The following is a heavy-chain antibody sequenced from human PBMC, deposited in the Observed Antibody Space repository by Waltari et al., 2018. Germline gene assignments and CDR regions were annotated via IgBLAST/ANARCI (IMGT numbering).Heavy chain of an antibody. Sequence: QVQLQESGPGLVKPSETLSLPCAVSGYSISSGYYWGWIRQPPGKGLEWIGSIYHSGSTYYNPSLKSRVTISVDTSKNQFSLKLSSVTAADTAVYYCARVDGGSWRTFDYWGQGTLVTVSS. CDR3: ARVDGGSWRTFDY. D-gene: IGHD2-15*01. CDR1: GYSISSGYY. V-gene: IGHV4-38-2*01. CDR2: IYHSGST. J-gene: IGHJ4*02.